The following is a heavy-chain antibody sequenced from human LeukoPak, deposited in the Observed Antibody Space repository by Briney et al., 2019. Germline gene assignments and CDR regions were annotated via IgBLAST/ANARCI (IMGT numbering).Heavy chain of an antibody. V-gene: IGHV3-21*01. Sequence: GGSLRLSCAASGFTFSRYSMNWVCHAPGKGLEWVSSISSSSSYIYYADSVKGRFTISKDNAKNSLYLRMNSLTAGETAVYSCSTSFGGVPHWLDYWGQGTLVTVSS. D-gene: IGHD3-3*01. J-gene: IGHJ4*02. CDR2: ISSSSSYI. CDR1: GFTFSRYS. CDR3: STSFGGVPHWLDY.